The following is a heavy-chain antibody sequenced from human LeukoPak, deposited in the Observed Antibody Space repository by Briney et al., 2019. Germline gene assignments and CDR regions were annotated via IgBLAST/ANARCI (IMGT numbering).Heavy chain of an antibody. Sequence: SETLSLTCTVSGGSISSSSYYWGWIRQPPGKGLEWIGSIYYSGSTYYNPSLKSRVTISVDTSKNQFSLKLSSVTAADTAVYYCARARVGWSSRLYYFDYWGQGTLVTVSS. CDR3: ARARVGWSSRLYYFDY. J-gene: IGHJ4*02. CDR1: GGSISSSSYY. D-gene: IGHD6-13*01. CDR2: IYYSGST. V-gene: IGHV4-39*07.